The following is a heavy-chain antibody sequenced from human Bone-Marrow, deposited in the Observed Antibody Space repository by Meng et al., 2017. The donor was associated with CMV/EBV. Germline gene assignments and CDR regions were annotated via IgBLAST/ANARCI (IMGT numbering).Heavy chain of an antibody. CDR2: INPNSGGT. CDR3: ARNLLVVTATDAFDI. Sequence: ASVKVSCKASGYTFTGYYMHWVRQAPGQGLEWMGWINPNSGGTNYAQKFQGRVTMTRDTSISTAYMELSRLRSDDTAVYYWARNLLVVTATDAFDIWGQGTMVTVSS. CDR1: GYTFTGYY. J-gene: IGHJ3*02. D-gene: IGHD2-21*02. V-gene: IGHV1-2*02.